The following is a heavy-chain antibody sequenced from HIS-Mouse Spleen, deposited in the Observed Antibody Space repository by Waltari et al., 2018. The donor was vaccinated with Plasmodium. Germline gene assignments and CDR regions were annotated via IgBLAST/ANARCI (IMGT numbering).Heavy chain of an antibody. CDR2: KGYDGSNK. J-gene: IGHJ2*01. CDR1: GFTFSSYG. V-gene: IGHV3-33*06. Sequence: QVQLVESGGGVVQPGRSLRLSCAASGFTFSSYGMHWVRQAPGKGMEGVAVKGYDGSNKYYADSVKGRFTISRDNSKNTLYLQMNSLRAEDTAVYYCAKGAGAPGYFDLWGRGTLVTVSS. CDR3: AKGAGAPGYFDL.